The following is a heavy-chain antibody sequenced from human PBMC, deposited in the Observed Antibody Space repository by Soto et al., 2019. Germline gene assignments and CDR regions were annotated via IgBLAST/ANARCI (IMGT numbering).Heavy chain of an antibody. CDR1: GGSVSSTSYL. D-gene: IGHD6-19*01. CDR3: ARLQVADNWFDP. Sequence: NPSETLSLTCTISGGSVSSTSYLWGWIRQPPGKGLEWMGGVYYSGTTYYNPSLKSRVAISVDTSRNQFSLKLTSLTAADTAVYYCARLQVADNWFDPWGQGTLVTVSS. J-gene: IGHJ5*02. V-gene: IGHV4-39*01. CDR2: VYYSGTT.